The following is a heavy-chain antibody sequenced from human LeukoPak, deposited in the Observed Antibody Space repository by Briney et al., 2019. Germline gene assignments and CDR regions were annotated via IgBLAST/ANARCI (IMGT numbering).Heavy chain of an antibody. CDR1: GLTVSSNY. V-gene: IGHV3-53*05. Sequence: GGSLRLSCAASGLTVSSNYMSWVRQAPGKGLEWVSVIYSGGNTYYADSVKGRFTISRDNSKNTLYLQMNSLRVEDTAVYYCTSSSPTSYSDYWGQGTLVTVSS. J-gene: IGHJ4*02. D-gene: IGHD6-13*01. CDR2: IYSGGNT. CDR3: TSSSPTSYSDY.